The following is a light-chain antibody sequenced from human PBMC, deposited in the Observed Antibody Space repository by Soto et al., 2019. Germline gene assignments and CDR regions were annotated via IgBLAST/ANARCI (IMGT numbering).Light chain of an antibody. V-gene: IGLV2-23*01. Sequence: QSALTQPASVSGSPGQSITISCTGTSSDVGSYNRVSWYQQHPGKAPKLMIYEGTKRPSGVSTRFSGSKSGHTASLTISGLLAEDEGDYYCCSYTTTYTYVFGTGTKLTVL. CDR1: SSDVGSYNR. CDR2: EGT. CDR3: CSYTTTYTYV. J-gene: IGLJ1*01.